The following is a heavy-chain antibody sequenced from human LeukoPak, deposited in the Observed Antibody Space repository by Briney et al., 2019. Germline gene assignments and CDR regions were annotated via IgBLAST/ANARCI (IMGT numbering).Heavy chain of an antibody. V-gene: IGHV1-8*01. J-gene: IGHJ6*03. CDR1: GYTFTSYD. CDR2: MNPNSGNT. Sequence: ASVKVSCKASGYTFTSYDINWVRQATGQGLEWMGWMNPNSGNTGYAQKFQGKVTMTRNTSISTAYMELSSLRSEDTAVYYCARGPYSSGWRMWYYYYYMDVWGKGTTVTISS. CDR3: ARGPYSSGWRMWYYYYYMDV. D-gene: IGHD6-19*01.